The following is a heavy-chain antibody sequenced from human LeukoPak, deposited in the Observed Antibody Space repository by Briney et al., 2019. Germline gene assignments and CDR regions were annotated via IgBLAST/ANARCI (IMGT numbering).Heavy chain of an antibody. CDR3: AKVPGQGYYFDY. CDR1: GFTFSTYN. Sequence: GGSLRLSCAASGFTFSTYNMNWVRQAPGKGLEWVSAISGSGGSTYYADSVKGRFTISRDNSKNTLYLQMNSLRAEDTAVYYCAKVPGQGYYFDYWGQGTLVTVSS. CDR2: ISGSGGST. J-gene: IGHJ4*02. V-gene: IGHV3-23*01.